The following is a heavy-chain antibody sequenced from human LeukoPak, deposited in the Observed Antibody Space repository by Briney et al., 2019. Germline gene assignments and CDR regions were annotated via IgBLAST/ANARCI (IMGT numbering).Heavy chain of an antibody. CDR2: ISGSGGST. V-gene: IGHV3-23*01. CDR1: GFTFSSYG. CDR3: ARVFGSGKSSSELNFFDP. D-gene: IGHD3-10*01. J-gene: IGHJ5*02. Sequence: PGGSLRLSCAASGFTFSSYGMSWVRQAPGKGLEWVSAISGSGGSTYYADSVKGRFTISRDNSKNTLYLQMNSLRAEDTAVYFCARVFGSGKSSSELNFFDPWGQGTLVTVSS.